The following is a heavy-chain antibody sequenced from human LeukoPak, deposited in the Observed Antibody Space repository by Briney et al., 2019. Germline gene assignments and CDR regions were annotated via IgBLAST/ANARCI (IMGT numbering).Heavy chain of an antibody. V-gene: IGHV4-34*01. J-gene: IGHJ6*03. Sequence: PSETLSLTCAVYGGSFSGYYWSWIRQPPGKGLEWIGEINHSGSTNYNPSLKSRVTISVDTSKNQFSLKLSSVTAADTAVYYCARVGIGPPYYYYMDVWGKGTTVTVSS. D-gene: IGHD1-14*01. CDR1: GGSFSGYY. CDR3: ARVGIGPPYYYYMDV. CDR2: INHSGST.